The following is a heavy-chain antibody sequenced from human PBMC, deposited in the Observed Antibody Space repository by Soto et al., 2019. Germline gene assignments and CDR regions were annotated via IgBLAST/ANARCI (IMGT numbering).Heavy chain of an antibody. D-gene: IGHD4-17*01. Sequence: VQVVESGGAVVQPGGSLRLSCAASGFTFDDFAMCWVRQVPGKGLEWISLVNWDVDTTFYADSVKGRFIISRDNSKNSVYLQMNSLRSDDSAIYYCAKGATVTTHYQYYGMDVWGRGTTVTVSS. CDR3: AKGATVTTHYQYYGMDV. CDR1: GFTFDDFA. V-gene: IGHV3-43D*04. CDR2: VNWDVDTT. J-gene: IGHJ6*02.